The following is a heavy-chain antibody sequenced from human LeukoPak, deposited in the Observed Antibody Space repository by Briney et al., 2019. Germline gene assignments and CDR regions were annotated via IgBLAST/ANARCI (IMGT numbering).Heavy chain of an antibody. CDR3: ARDSDGNPPYYCGMDV. V-gene: IGHV4-59*01. D-gene: IGHD4-23*01. CDR2: MDYSRSP. J-gene: IGHJ6*02. CDR1: GGSISSYY. Sequence: SETMSVTCTVSGGSISSYYWSWIRQPPGKGLEWIGGMDYSRSPNYNPSLKRRVTLSVDTSKNQFSLKLTAVTTADTAVYYCARDSDGNPPYYCGMDVWGQGTTVTVSS.